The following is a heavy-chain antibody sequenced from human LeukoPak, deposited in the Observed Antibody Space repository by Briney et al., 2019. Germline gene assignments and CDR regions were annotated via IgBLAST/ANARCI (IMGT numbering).Heavy chain of an antibody. V-gene: IGHV3-48*01. J-gene: IGHJ4*02. D-gene: IGHD2-8*02. Sequence: GGSLRLSCAASGFTFSSYSMNWVRQAPGKGLEWVSYISSSSSTIYYADSVKGRFTISRDNAKNSLYLQMNSLRADDTAVYYCARGGSWSWDNWGPGTLVTVSS. CDR3: ARGGSWSWDN. CDR1: GFTFSSYS. CDR2: ISSSSSTI.